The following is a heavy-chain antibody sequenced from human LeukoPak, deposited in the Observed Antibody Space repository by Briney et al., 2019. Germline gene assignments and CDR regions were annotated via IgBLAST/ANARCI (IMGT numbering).Heavy chain of an antibody. CDR1: GGSISSYY. Sequence: SETLSLTCTVSGGSISSYYWSWIRQPPGKGLEWIGEINHSGSTNYNPSLKSRVTISVDTSKNQFSLKLSSVTAADTAVYYCARGNRDIYDFWSGYYKTKPNWFDPWGQGTLVTVSS. CDR3: ARGNRDIYDFWSGYYKTKPNWFDP. CDR2: INHSGST. J-gene: IGHJ5*02. D-gene: IGHD3-3*01. V-gene: IGHV4-34*01.